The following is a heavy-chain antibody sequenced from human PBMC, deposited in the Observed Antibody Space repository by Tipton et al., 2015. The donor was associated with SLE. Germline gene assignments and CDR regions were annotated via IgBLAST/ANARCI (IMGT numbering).Heavy chain of an antibody. J-gene: IGHJ4*02. V-gene: IGHV4-39*07. CDR3: ARDPNGGYGSFDY. D-gene: IGHD7-27*01. CDR1: GGFLRDYF. CDR2: IYYSGSS. Sequence: TLSLTCDVYGGFLRDYFWSWIRQPPGKGLEWIGSIYYSGSSYYNPSLKSRVTISVDTSKNQFSLKLSSVTAADTAVYYCARDPNGGYGSFDYWGLGALVTVSS.